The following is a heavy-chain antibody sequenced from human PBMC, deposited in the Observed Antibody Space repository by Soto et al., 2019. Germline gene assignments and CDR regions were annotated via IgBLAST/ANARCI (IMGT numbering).Heavy chain of an antibody. V-gene: IGHV1-18*01. CDR3: ARVDGGYYDSSGYYILV. CDR1: GYTFTSYG. J-gene: IGHJ4*02. CDR2: ISAYNGNT. Sequence: ASVKVSCKASGYTFTSYGISWVRQAPGQGLEWMGWISAYNGNTNYAQKLQGRVTMTTDTSTSTAYMELRSLRSDDTAVYYCARVDGGYYDSSGYYILVWGQGTLVNVSS. D-gene: IGHD3-22*01.